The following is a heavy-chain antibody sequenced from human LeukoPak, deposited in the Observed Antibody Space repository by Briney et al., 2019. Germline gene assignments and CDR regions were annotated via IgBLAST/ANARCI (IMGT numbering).Heavy chain of an antibody. CDR2: MNPNSGNT. J-gene: IGHJ5*02. CDR3: ARYPALLWFGESKNWFDP. Sequence: LRASVKVSCKASGYTFTNYDINWVRQATGQGLEWMGWMNPNSGNTGYAQKFQGRVTMTRNTSISTAYMELSSLRSGDTALYYCARYPALLWFGESKNWFDPWGQGTLVTVSS. V-gene: IGHV1-8*01. CDR1: GYTFTNYD. D-gene: IGHD3-10*01.